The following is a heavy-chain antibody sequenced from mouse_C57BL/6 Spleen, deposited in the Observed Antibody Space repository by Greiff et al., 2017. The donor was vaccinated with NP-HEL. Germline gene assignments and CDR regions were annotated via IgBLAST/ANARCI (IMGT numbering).Heavy chain of an antibody. D-gene: IGHD1-1*01. CDR2: IDPSDSYT. Sequence: QVQLQQPGAELVMPGASVKLSCKASGYTFTSYWMHWVKQRPGQGLEWIGEIDPSDSYTNYNQKFKGKSTLTVDKSSSTAYMQLSSLTSEDSAVYYCALRASFDYWGQGTTLTVSS. CDR1: GYTFTSYW. V-gene: IGHV1-69*01. CDR3: ALRASFDY. J-gene: IGHJ2*01.